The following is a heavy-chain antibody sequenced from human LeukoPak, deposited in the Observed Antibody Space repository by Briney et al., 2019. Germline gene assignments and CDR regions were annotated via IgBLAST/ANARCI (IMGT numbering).Heavy chain of an antibody. CDR3: ARGSGSYLLFDY. V-gene: IGHV3-11*06. J-gene: IGHJ5*01. Sequence: KSGGSLRLSCAASGFTFSDYYMNWIRQAPGKGLEWVAYITDSSSYTNYADSVKGRFTISRDNAKNSLFLQMNSLRVEDTAVYYCARGSGSYLLFDYWGHGTLLTVSS. CDR1: GFTFSDYY. CDR2: ITDSSSYT.